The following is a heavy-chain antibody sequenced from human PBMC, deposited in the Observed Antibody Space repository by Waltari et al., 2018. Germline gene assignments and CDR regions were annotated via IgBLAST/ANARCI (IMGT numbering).Heavy chain of an antibody. V-gene: IGHV1-69-2*01. CDR3: APLPGGSGQTFDY. CDR2: IDPEDGET. Sequence: EVELVQSGAEVKTPGATVKLSCKASEYTFMAYFMHWVQQAPGKGLEWMGRIDPEDGETVYAEKFQGRVTITADTSTDTAYMELSSLTSGDTAVYYCAPLPGGSGQTFDYWGQGTLVTVSS. J-gene: IGHJ4*02. D-gene: IGHD3-10*01. CDR1: EYTFMAYF.